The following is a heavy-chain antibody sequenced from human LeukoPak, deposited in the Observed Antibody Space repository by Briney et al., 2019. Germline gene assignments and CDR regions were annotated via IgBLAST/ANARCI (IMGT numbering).Heavy chain of an antibody. Sequence: SETLSLTCAVYGGSFSGYYWSWIRQPPGKGLEWIGEINHSGSTNYNPSLKSRVTISVDTSKNQSSLKLSSVTAADTAVYYCAAPKWGYDFWSGYPRLDYWGQGTLVTVSS. CDR1: GGSFSGYY. J-gene: IGHJ4*02. V-gene: IGHV4-34*01. CDR3: AAPKWGYDFWSGYPRLDY. CDR2: INHSGST. D-gene: IGHD3-3*01.